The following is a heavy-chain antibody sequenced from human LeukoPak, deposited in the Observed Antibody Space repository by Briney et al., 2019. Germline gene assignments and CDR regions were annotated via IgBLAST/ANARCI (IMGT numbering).Heavy chain of an antibody. D-gene: IGHD7-27*01. CDR3: ASGEEITREYFQH. CDR2: IYYSGST. J-gene: IGHJ1*01. V-gene: IGHV4-61*08. CDR1: GGSISSGDYY. Sequence: SQTLSLTCTVSGGSISSGDYYWSWIRQPPGKGLEWIGYIYYSGSTNYNPSLKSRVTISVDTSKNQSSLKLSSVTAADTAVYYCASGEEITREYFQHWGQGTLVTVSS.